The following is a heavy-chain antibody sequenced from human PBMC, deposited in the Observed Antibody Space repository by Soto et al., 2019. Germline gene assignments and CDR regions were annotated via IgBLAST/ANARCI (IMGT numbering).Heavy chain of an antibody. CDR3: ASSDIVVVPAAKQSPAALFDY. J-gene: IGHJ4*02. Sequence: PSETLSLTCTVSGCSISSGGYYWSWILQHPGKGLEWIGYIYYSGSTYYNPSLKSRVTISVDTSKNQFSLKLSSVTAADTAVYYCASSDIVVVPAAKQSPAALFDYWGQGTLVTVSS. V-gene: IGHV4-31*03. CDR2: IYYSGST. D-gene: IGHD2-2*01. CDR1: GCSISSGGYY.